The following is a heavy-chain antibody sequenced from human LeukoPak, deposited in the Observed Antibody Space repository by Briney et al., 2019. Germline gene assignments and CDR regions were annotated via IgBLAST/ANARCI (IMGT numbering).Heavy chain of an antibody. D-gene: IGHD3-10*01. V-gene: IGHV3-23*01. CDR3: ASDGAKFGALTYYYYYMDV. J-gene: IGHJ6*03. Sequence: GGSLSLSCAFSGLTFSSYAMTWVRQAPGKGLEWVSAVSGDGGTTYYADSVRGRFTISRDNSKNTLYLQMNSLKAEDTAVYYCASDGAKFGALTYYYYYMDVWGKGTTVTVSS. CDR1: GLTFSSYA. CDR2: VSGDGGTT.